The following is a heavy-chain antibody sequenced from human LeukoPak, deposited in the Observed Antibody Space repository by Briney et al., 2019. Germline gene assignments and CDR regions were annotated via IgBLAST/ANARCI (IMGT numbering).Heavy chain of an antibody. V-gene: IGHV3-30*03. Sequence: GRSLRLSCAASGFIFSSYGMHWVRQSPGTGLEWVAVISYDGSDTYYTDSVKGRFTVSRDNSKSTLFLQMDSLRAEDTAVFYCARVAFGGSNSRNYFDYWGQGTLVTVSS. CDR1: GFIFSSYG. CDR2: ISYDGSDT. CDR3: ARVAFGGSNSRNYFDY. D-gene: IGHD3-16*01. J-gene: IGHJ4*02.